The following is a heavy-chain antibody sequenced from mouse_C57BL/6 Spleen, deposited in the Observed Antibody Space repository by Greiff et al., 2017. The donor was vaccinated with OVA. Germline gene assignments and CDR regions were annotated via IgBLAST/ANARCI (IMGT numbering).Heavy chain of an antibody. CDR2: IDPSDSET. J-gene: IGHJ3*01. Sequence: QFPLQHPGAELLRPGSSVTLSCQASFYTFTISWLPFVKQRPIQGLSWIGNIDPSDSETHYNQKFKDKATLTVDKSSSTAYMQLSSLTSEDSAVYYCARPAQATFGFAYWGQGTLVTVSA. D-gene: IGHD3-2*02. CDR3: ARPAQATFGFAY. CDR1: FYTFTISW. V-gene: IGHV1-52*01.